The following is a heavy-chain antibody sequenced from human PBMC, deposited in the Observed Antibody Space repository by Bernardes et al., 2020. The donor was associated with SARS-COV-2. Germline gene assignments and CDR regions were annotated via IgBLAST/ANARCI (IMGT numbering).Heavy chain of an antibody. V-gene: IGHV3-23*01. J-gene: IGHJ3*02. CDR3: AKDQSSGRYGDAFDI. CDR2: ISGSGGST. CDR1: GFTFSNYL. D-gene: IGHD6-19*01. Sequence: GGSLRLSCVASGFTFSNYLFSWFRQAPGKGLEWVSAISGSGGSTYYADSVKGRFTISRDNSKNTLYLQMNSLRAEDTAVYYCAKDQSSGRYGDAFDIWGQGTMVTVSS.